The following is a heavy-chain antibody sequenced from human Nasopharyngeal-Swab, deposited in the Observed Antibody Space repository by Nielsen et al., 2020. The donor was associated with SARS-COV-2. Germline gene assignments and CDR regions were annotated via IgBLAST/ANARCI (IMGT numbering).Heavy chain of an antibody. Sequence: GSLRLSCTVSGGSISSYYGSWIRQPPGKGLEWIGYIYYSGSTNYNPSLKSRVTISVDTSKNQFSLNLNSVTAADTAVYYCARGAAAADYWGQGTLVTVSS. J-gene: IGHJ4*02. CDR1: GGSISSYY. D-gene: IGHD6-13*01. CDR2: IYYSGST. CDR3: ARGAAAADY. V-gene: IGHV4-59*12.